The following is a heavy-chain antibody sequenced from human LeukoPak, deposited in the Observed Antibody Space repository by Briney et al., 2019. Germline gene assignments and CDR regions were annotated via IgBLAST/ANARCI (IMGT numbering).Heavy chain of an antibody. D-gene: IGHD3-9*01. CDR1: GFTFSSYA. CDR3: ARDKRAFDWLFIFDF. CDR2: ISYDGSNK. J-gene: IGHJ4*02. Sequence: GRSLRLSCAASGFTFSSYAMHWVRQAPGKGLEWVAVISYDGSNKYYADSVKGRFTISRDNSKNTLYLQMNSLRAEATAVYYCARDKRAFDWLFIFDFWGQGTLVTVSS. V-gene: IGHV3-30-3*01.